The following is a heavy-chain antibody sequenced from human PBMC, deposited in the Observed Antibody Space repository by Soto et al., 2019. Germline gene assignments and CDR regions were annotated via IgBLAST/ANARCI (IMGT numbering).Heavy chain of an antibody. CDR1: GFTLRQYY. J-gene: IGHJ3*02. Sequence: EVQLVESGGGLVQPGGSLRLSCAVSGFTLRQYYMHWARQAPGKGLVWVSHINGDGSITNYADSVKGRFTISRDNAKNTRYLQMNSLRAEDTAVYYCARGGVPAALDIWGEGTMVPVSS. D-gene: IGHD3-10*01. V-gene: IGHV3-74*01. CDR3: ARGGVPAALDI. CDR2: INGDGSIT.